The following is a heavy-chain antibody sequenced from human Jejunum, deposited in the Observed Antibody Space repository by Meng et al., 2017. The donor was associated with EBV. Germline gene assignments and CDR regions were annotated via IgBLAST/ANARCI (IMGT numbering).Heavy chain of an antibody. CDR1: GDSVSGYNY. J-gene: IGHJ5*02. Sequence: QVQLQESGPGLLKPSXXLSRTCSVSGDSVSGYNYWTWIRQPPGKGLEWIGNMYYTGKAIYKPSLQSRVTISVDTSKNQFSLRVTSVTAADTAIYYCARGRGYDYGDSWGQGTLVTVSS. D-gene: IGHD5-12*01. CDR2: MYYTGKA. V-gene: IGHV4-61*01. CDR3: ARGRGYDYGDS.